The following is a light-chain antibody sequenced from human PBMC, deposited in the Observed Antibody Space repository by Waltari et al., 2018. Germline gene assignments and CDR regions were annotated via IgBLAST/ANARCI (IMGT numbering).Light chain of an antibody. CDR2: DNN. J-gene: IGLJ3*02. CDR3: ATWDSGLRVVL. Sequence: QSILTQPPSVSAAPGQKVSISCSGSTSNIGNNYFSWYQQLPGTAPKLFIFDNNHRPSGIPDRFSASKSGTSATLVITGLQTGDEADYYCATWDSGLRVVLFGGGTTLTVL. CDR1: TSNIGNNY. V-gene: IGLV1-51*01.